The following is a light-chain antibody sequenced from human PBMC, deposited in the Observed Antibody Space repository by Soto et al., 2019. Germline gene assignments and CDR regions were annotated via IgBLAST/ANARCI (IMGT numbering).Light chain of an antibody. CDR2: DVS. Sequence: QSVLTQPASVSGSPGQSITISCTGTSSDVGGYNYVSWYQQHPGKAPKLMIYDVSNRPSGVSNRFSGSKSGNTASLTISGLQADDEAYDYCSSYTSSSTLLYVFGTGTKLTVL. J-gene: IGLJ1*01. V-gene: IGLV2-14*01. CDR1: SSDVGGYNY. CDR3: SSYTSSSTLLYV.